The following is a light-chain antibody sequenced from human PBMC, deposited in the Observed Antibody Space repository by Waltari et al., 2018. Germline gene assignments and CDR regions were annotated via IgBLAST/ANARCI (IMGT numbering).Light chain of an antibody. CDR2: DAS. CDR1: TGAVTSGHF. Sequence: QAVVTQEPSLTESPGGTVTLTCGSNTGAVTSGHFPYWFQQKPGQAPVTLIYDASNRHSWTPARFSGSLLGGKAALTLAGAQPEDEADYYCLLSFSGADVVFGGGTKLTVL. V-gene: IGLV7-46*01. CDR3: LLSFSGADVV. J-gene: IGLJ2*01.